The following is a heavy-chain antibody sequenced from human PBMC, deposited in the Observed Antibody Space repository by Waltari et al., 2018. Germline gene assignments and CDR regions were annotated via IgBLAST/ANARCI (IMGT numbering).Heavy chain of an antibody. CDR1: GFTFSSYG. D-gene: IGHD2-2*01. CDR2: IRYDGSNK. CDR3: AKGVGSTRHNWFDP. J-gene: IGHJ5*02. Sequence: QVQLVESGGGVVQPGGSLRLSCAASGFTFSSYGMHWVRQAPGKGLEWVGFIRYDGSNKDYADFVKGRFTISRDNSKNTLYLQMNSLRAEDTAVYYCAKGVGSTRHNWFDPWGQGTLVTVSS. V-gene: IGHV3-30*02.